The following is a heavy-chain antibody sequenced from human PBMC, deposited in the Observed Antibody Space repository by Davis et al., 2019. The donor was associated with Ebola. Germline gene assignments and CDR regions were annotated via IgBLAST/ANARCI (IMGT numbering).Heavy chain of an antibody. CDR3: AKVHPPTTVTTGWFDP. V-gene: IGHV3-23*01. J-gene: IGHJ5*02. D-gene: IGHD4-17*01. CDR1: GFIFSSYA. Sequence: PGGSLRLSCAASGFIFSSYAMSWVRQAPGKGPEWVSSISVRSITYHADSVKGRFTISRDNSKNTLHLQMNSLRAEDTAVYYCAKVHPPTTVTTGWFDPWGQGTLVTVSS. CDR2: ISVRSIT.